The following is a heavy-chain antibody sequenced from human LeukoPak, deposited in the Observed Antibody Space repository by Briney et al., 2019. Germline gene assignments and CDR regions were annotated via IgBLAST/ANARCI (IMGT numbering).Heavy chain of an antibody. CDR2: IYHSGST. CDR1: GGTISSGGYY. D-gene: IGHD1-26*01. Sequence: SETLSLTCTVSGGTISSGGYYWSWIRQPPGKGLEWIGYIYHSGSTYYNPSLKSRVTISVDRSKNQFSLKLSSVTAADTAVYYCARVRYSGTARYFDYWGQGTLVTVSS. V-gene: IGHV4-30-2*01. J-gene: IGHJ4*02. CDR3: ARVRYSGTARYFDY.